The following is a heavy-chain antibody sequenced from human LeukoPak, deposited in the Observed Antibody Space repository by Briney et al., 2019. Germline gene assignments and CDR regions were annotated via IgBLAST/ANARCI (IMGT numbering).Heavy chain of an antibody. CDR3: ARGPTRYYYASSGYYYSEYFQH. Sequence: GGSLRLSCAASGFTFDDYGMSWVRQAPGKGLEGVSGINWNGGRTVYADTVKGRFTIYRDNAKNSLYLQMHSLRAEDTALYYCARGPTRYYYASSGYYYSEYFQHWGQGTLVTVSS. CDR1: GFTFDDYG. CDR2: INWNGGRT. V-gene: IGHV3-20*04. D-gene: IGHD3-22*01. J-gene: IGHJ1*01.